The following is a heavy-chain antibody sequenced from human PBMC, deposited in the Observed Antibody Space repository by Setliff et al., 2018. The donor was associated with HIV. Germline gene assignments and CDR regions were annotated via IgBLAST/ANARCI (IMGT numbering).Heavy chain of an antibody. CDR2: IYYNGFA. J-gene: IGHJ5*02. CDR1: GDSINGRW. V-gene: IGHV4-59*11. D-gene: IGHD2-15*01. CDR3: ARSSLHCGGGSCYLTWFDP. Sequence: SETLSLTCTVSGDSINGRWLSWIRQAPGKGLEWTGNIYYNGFANYNPSLKSRLTISVDTSKNQFSLKLNSVTAADTAVYYCARSSLHCGGGSCYLTWFDPWGQGTLVTVSS.